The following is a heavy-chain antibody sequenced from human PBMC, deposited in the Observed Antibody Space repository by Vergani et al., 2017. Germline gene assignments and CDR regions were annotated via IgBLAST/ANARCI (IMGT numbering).Heavy chain of an antibody. CDR1: GFTFNEYW. V-gene: IGHV3-74*01. CDR3: ARSSLRLYYYFQD. D-gene: IGHD3-16*02. CDR2: MNGDGDTI. J-gene: IGHJ4*02. Sequence: EVELVESGGGLVQPGGSLRLSCAASGFTFNEYWMHWARQVPGKGLVWVSGMNGDGDTISYADSVEGRFTISRDNAKNKLVLQMNSLRAEDQTVYYCARSSLRLYYYFQDWGQESLVTVAS.